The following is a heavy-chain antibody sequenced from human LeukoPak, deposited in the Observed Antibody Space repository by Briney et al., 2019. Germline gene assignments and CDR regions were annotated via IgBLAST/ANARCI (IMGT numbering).Heavy chain of an antibody. J-gene: IGHJ4*02. D-gene: IGHD3-22*01. Sequence: PGGSLRLSCAASGFIFSSSGMHWVRQAPGKGLEWVALIWYDGSNEYYTDSVKGRFTISRDNSKNTLYLQMNSLRAEDTAVYYCARDEGYHDSSGYYFIDYWGQGILVTVSS. CDR2: IWYDGSNE. CDR3: ARDEGYHDSSGYYFIDY. CDR1: GFIFSSSG. V-gene: IGHV3-33*01.